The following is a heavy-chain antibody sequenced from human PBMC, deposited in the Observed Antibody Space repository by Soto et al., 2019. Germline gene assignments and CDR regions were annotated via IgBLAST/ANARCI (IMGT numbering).Heavy chain of an antibody. CDR1: GCSINSSDDY. D-gene: IGHD6-19*01. CDR3: ARHSLAVRKNNLFDP. J-gene: IGHJ5*02. V-gene: IGHV4-39*01. CDR2: VFYLGST. Sequence: PTYSPSLTCTVSGCSINSSDDYWGWLRKTPGKGLEWIGSVFYLGSTYYNPSLKSQVTMSVDTSKNQFSLKLRSVTAADTAIYYCARHSLAVRKNNLFDPWGQGTPVTVS.